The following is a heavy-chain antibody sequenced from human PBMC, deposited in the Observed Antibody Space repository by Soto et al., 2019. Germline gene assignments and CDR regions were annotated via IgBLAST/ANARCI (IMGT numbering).Heavy chain of an antibody. CDR2: IKSKTDGEKT. CDR1: GFTFSNAW. CDR3: TTDPGITMVRGVIITNDAFDI. D-gene: IGHD3-10*01. V-gene: IGHV3-15*01. J-gene: IGHJ3*02. Sequence: GGSLRLSCAASGFTFSNAWMSWVRQAPGKGLEWVGRIKSKTDGEKTDYAAPVKGRFTISRDDSKNTLYLQMNSLKTEDAAVYYCTTDPGITMVRGVIITNDAFDIWGQGTMVTVSS.